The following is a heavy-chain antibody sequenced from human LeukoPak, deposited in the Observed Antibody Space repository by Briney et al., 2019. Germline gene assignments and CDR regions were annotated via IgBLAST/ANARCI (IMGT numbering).Heavy chain of an antibody. D-gene: IGHD3-22*01. CDR2: MNPNSGNT. V-gene: IGHV1-8*03. CDR1: GYTFTSYD. J-gene: IGHJ4*02. CDR3: ARFPHSSGYYTPGGDDY. Sequence: GAAVKVSCKASGYTFTSYDINWVRQATGQGLEWMGWMNPNSGNTGYAQKFQGRVTITADESTSTAYMELSSLRSEDTAVYYCARFPHSSGYYTPGGDDYWGQGTLVTVSS.